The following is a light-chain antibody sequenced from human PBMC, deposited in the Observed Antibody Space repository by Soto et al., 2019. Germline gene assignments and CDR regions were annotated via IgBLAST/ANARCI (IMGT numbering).Light chain of an antibody. CDR2: QVT. CDR3: TPFSSSTSLYV. CDR1: TRDIAGYNY. V-gene: IGLV2-14*01. Sequence: QSALTQPAAVSGSLGQSITISCTGTTRDIAGYNYISWYQQLPGKAPKLMIYQVTIRPSGISNRFSGSTSGNTASLTISGLQAEDEADYYCTPFSSSTSLYVFGTGTKVTVL. J-gene: IGLJ1*01.